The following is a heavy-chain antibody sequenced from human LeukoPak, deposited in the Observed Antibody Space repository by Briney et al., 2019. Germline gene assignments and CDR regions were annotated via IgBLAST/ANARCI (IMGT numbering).Heavy chain of an antibody. CDR3: ARVFGLDYCSSTSCPFDY. Sequence: GGSLRLSCAAPGFTFSSYEMNWVRQAPGKGLEWVSYISSSGSTIYYADSVKGRFTISRDNAKNSLYLQMNSLRAEDTAVYYCARVFGLDYCSSTSCPFDYWGQGTLVTVSS. CDR1: GFTFSSYE. V-gene: IGHV3-48*03. CDR2: ISSSGSTI. J-gene: IGHJ4*02. D-gene: IGHD2-2*01.